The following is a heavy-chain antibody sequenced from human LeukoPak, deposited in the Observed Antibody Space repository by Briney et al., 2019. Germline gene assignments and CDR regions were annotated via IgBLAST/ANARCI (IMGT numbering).Heavy chain of an antibody. CDR2: TIPIYGTT. D-gene: IGHD3-10*01. J-gene: IGHJ4*02. V-gene: IGHV1-69*05. CDR1: GGTFASSG. Sequence: ASVKVSCKASGGTFASSGIGWVRLAPGQGLVWMGGTIPIYGTTFIAQKFQGRVTLTTDESTSTAYMEVNSLRSEDTAVYYCARTLLDSGAGSFFDWWDQGTLVTVS. CDR3: ARTLLDSGAGSFFDW.